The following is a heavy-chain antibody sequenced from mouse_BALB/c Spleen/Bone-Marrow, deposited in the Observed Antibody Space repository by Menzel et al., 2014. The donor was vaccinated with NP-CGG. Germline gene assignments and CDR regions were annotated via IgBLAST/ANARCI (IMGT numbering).Heavy chain of an antibody. CDR2: IHPNNGNT. CDR1: GYSFTSYW. CDR3: ATGFAY. V-gene: IGHV1S130*01. Sequence: VQRVESGAELVRPGASVKLSCRASGYSFTSYWMNWVKQRPGQGLEWIGMIHPNNGNTNYNEKFKGKATLTVDTSSSTAYVDLSSLTSEVSAVYYCATGFAYWGQGTLVTVSA. J-gene: IGHJ3*01.